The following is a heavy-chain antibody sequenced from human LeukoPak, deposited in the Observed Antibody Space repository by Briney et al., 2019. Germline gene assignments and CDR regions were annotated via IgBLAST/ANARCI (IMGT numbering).Heavy chain of an antibody. Sequence: SQTLSLTCTVSGGSISSGSYYWSWIRQPAGKGLEWIGRIYTSGTTNYNPSLKSRVTISVDTSKKQFSLKLSSVTAADTAVYYCARDKGTVMDVWGKGTTVTVSS. CDR3: ARDKGTVMDV. CDR2: IYTSGTT. J-gene: IGHJ6*03. D-gene: IGHD1-1*01. V-gene: IGHV4-61*02. CDR1: GGSISSGSYY.